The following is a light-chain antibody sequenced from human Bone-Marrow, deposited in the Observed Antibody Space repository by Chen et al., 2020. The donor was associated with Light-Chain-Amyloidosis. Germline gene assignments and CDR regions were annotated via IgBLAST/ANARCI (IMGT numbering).Light chain of an antibody. CDR1: DLPTKY. CDR3: QSADSSDTYVV. J-gene: IGLJ3*02. V-gene: IGLV3-25*03. Sequence: SYELTQPPSVSVSPGQTARITCSGDDLPTKYAYWYQRKPGQAPVLVIFKDSERPSGIPERFSGSSSGTTVTLTISGGQAEDEADYYCQSADSSDTYVVFGGGTQLTVL. CDR2: KDS.